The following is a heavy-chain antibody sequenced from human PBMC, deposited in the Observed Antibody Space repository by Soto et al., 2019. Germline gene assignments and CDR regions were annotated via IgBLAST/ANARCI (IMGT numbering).Heavy chain of an antibody. CDR1: GFAFTGHP. V-gene: IGHV3-23*01. CDR3: ARRVIGSSRAFDI. CDR2: ISDGGDLT. D-gene: IGHD3-10*01. Sequence: GGSLRLSCAASGFAFTGHPMSWVRQAPEKGLEWVAGISDGGDLTYNADSVKGRFTISRDNSRNTLYLQTNSLRAEDTAVYYCARRVIGSSRAFDIWGQGTMVTVSS. J-gene: IGHJ3*02.